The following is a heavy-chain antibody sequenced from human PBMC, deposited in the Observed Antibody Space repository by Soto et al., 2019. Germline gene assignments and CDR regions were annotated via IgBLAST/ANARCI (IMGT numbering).Heavy chain of an antibody. CDR1: GGTFSSYA. Sequence: QVQLVQSGAEVKKPGSSVKVSCKASGGTFSSYAISWVRQAPGQGLEWMGGIIPIFGTGNYAQKFQGRVTITADESTSTAYMELSSLRSEDTAVYYCARKIGYCTNGVCLGAYNWFDPWGQGTLVTVSS. CDR3: ARKIGYCTNGVCLGAYNWFDP. CDR2: IIPIFGTG. D-gene: IGHD2-8*01. V-gene: IGHV1-69*12. J-gene: IGHJ5*02.